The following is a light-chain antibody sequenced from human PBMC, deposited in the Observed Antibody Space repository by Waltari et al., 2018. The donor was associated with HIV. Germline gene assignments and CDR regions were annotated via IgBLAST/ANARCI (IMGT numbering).Light chain of an antibody. Sequence: QSVLTQPPSTSGTPGQRVTISCSGSTSNIGRNAVTWYRQLPGTAPKLVIYSNNQRMPGVPDRFTGSKSGTSASLAISGLQSEDEAVYYCAAWDDSLTGNVIFGGGTKLTVL. J-gene: IGLJ2*01. V-gene: IGLV1-44*01. CDR1: TSNIGRNA. CDR3: AAWDDSLTGNVI. CDR2: SNN.